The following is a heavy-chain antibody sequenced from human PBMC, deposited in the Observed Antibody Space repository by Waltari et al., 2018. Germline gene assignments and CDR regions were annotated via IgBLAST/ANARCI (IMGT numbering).Heavy chain of an antibody. D-gene: IGHD3-16*02. J-gene: IGHJ3*02. CDR3: CRGGGMITFGGVIAGDAFDI. CDR2: IYHIGNT. CDR1: GGSISSGGYS. Sequence: QLQLQESGSGLVKPSQTLSLTCAVSGGSISSGGYSWSWIRQSPGKGLEWIGYIYHIGNTYYTPALESGVAISVDRSQTQFSLTLISVTAADTAVYYCCRGGGMITFGGVIAGDAFDIWGQGTMVTVSS. V-gene: IGHV4-30-2*06.